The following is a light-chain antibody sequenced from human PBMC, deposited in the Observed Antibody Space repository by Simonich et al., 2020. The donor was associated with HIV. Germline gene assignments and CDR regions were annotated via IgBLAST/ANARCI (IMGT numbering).Light chain of an antibody. Sequence: EIVMTQSPATLSVSPGERATLSCRASQSVRSNLAWYQQKPGQAPRLLIYGASSRATGIPDRFSGSGSGTDFTLTISRLEPEDFAVYYCQQYGSSWTFGQGTKVEIK. CDR2: GAS. J-gene: IGKJ1*01. CDR1: QSVRSN. CDR3: QQYGSSWT. V-gene: IGKV3-20*01.